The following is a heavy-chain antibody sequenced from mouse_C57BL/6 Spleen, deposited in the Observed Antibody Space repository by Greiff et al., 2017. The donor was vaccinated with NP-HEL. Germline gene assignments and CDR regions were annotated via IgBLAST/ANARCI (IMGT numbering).Heavy chain of an antibody. J-gene: IGHJ1*03. V-gene: IGHV1-22*01. Sequence: EVQLQQSGPELVKPGASVKMSCKASGYTFTDYNMHWVKQSHGKSLEWIGYINPNNGGTSYNQKFKGKATLTVNKSSSTAYMELRSLTSEDSAVYEGATGGNYPYWYCGVWGTGTTVTVAT. D-gene: IGHD2-1*01. CDR1: GYTFTDYN. CDR2: INPNNGGT. CDR3: ATGGNYPYWYCGV.